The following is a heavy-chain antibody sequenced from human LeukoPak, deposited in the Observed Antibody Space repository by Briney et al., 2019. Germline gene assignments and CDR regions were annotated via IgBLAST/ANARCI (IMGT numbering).Heavy chain of an antibody. Sequence: SETLSLTCAVYGGSFSGYYWSWIRQPPGKGLEWIGEINHSGSTNYNPSLKSRVTISVDTSKNQFSLKLSSVTAADTAVYYCARGLGGSGSYYSNWFDPWGQGCLVTVSS. CDR2: INHSGST. V-gene: IGHV4-34*01. J-gene: IGHJ5*02. CDR1: GGSFSGYY. CDR3: ARGLGGSGSYYSNWFDP. D-gene: IGHD3-10*01.